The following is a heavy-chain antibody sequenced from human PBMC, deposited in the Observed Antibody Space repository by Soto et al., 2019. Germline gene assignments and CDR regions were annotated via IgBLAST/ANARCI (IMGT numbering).Heavy chain of an antibody. CDR3: ARAQTGIPLGWLLDYYYGMDV. CDR2: IYHSGST. D-gene: IGHD5-12*01. Sequence: QVQLQESGPGLVKPSGTLSLTCAVSGGSISSSHWWSWVRQPPGKGLEWIGQIYHSGSTNYNPSLKSRVTTSVDKSKNQFSLKLTSVTAADTAVYYCARAQTGIPLGWLLDYYYGMDVWGQGTTVTVSS. J-gene: IGHJ6*02. CDR1: GGSISSSHW. V-gene: IGHV4-4*02.